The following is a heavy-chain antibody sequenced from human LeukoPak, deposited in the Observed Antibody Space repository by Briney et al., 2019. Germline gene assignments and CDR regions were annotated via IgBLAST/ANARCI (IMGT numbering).Heavy chain of an antibody. V-gene: IGHV3-48*03. Sequence: GGSLRLSCAASGFTFSSYEMNWVRQAPGKGLEWVSYISSSGSTIYYADSGKGRFTISRDNAKNSLYLQMNSLRAEDTAVYYCARVGGLLWFGNFDYWGQGTLVTVSS. D-gene: IGHD3-10*01. CDR2: ISSSGSTI. J-gene: IGHJ4*02. CDR3: ARVGGLLWFGNFDY. CDR1: GFTFSSYE.